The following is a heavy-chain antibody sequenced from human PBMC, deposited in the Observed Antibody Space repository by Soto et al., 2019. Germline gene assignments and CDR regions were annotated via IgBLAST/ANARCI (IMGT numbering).Heavy chain of an antibody. CDR3: ARVSSCSGGSCYSVDNWFDP. CDR2: IYYSGST. CDR1: GGSISSYY. V-gene: IGHV4-59*01. J-gene: IGHJ5*02. D-gene: IGHD2-15*01. Sequence: SETLSLTCTVSGGSISSYYWSWIRQPPGKGLEWIGYIYYSGSTNYNPSLQSRVTITVDTSKNQFSMKLSSVTAADKAVYYCARVSSCSGGSCYSVDNWFDPWGQGTLVTVSS.